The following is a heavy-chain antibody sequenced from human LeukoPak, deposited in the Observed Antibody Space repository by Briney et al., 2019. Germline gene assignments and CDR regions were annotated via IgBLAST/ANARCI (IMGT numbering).Heavy chain of an antibody. D-gene: IGHD6-13*01. V-gene: IGHV3-7*01. Sequence: PGGALRLSCAVSGFTFSSYWMNWVRQAPGKGLEGVASIRQDGGEKSYVDSVKGRFTISRDNTKNSLYLQMSSLRAEDPAVYYCARDGTAAGIYFDLWGQGTLVTVYS. CDR1: GFTFSSYW. CDR3: ARDGTAAGIYFDL. CDR2: IRQDGGEK. J-gene: IGHJ4*01.